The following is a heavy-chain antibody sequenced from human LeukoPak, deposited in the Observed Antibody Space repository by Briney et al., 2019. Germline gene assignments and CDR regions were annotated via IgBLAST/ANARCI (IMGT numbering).Heavy chain of an antibody. D-gene: IGHD5-18*01. J-gene: IGHJ4*02. CDR3: ATRVGRGYSYGLHY. CDR1: GFTVSSNY. V-gene: IGHV3-53*01. Sequence: GGSLRLSCAAAGFTVSSNYRSWVRQAPGKGLEWVSVIYSGGSTYYADSVKGRFTISRDNSKNTLYLQMNSLRAEDTAVYYCATRVGRGYSYGLHYWGQGTLVTVSS. CDR2: IYSGGST.